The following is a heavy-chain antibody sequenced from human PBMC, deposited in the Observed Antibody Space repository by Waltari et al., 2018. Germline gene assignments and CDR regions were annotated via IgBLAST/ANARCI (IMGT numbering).Heavy chain of an antibody. V-gene: IGHV3-23*01. Sequence: EVQLLESGGGLVQPGGSLRLSCAASGFTFSSYAMSWVRQAPGKGLEWVSAISGSGGSTYYADSVKGRFTISRDNSKNTLYLQMNSLRAEDTAVYYCASLPDYGDYYHDYWGQGTLVTVSS. D-gene: IGHD4-17*01. CDR2: ISGSGGST. J-gene: IGHJ4*02. CDR3: ASLPDYGDYYHDY. CDR1: GFTFSSYA.